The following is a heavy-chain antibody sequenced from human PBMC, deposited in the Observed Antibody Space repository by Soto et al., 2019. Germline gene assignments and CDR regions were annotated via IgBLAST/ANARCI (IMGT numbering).Heavy chain of an antibody. V-gene: IGHV3-53*02. CDR1: EFIVSASY. D-gene: IGHD6-13*01. CDR3: ARCSGWYGQCYFDC. CDR2: IYSDGRT. J-gene: IGHJ4*02. Sequence: DVQLVETGGGLIQPGGSLRLSCAATEFIVSASYMSWVRQAPGKGLEWVSVIYSDGRTYYADSVKGRFTISRDNSKNTLYLQMNSLSAEDTAVYYCARCSGWYGQCYFDCWGQGTLVTVSS.